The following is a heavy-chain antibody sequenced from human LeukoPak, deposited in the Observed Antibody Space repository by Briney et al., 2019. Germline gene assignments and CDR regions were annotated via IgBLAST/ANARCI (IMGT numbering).Heavy chain of an antibody. V-gene: IGHV4-31*03. D-gene: IGHD2-15*01. CDR2: IYYSGST. CDR3: ARVHCSGSSCYLTWFDP. J-gene: IGHJ5*02. Sequence: SHTLSLTCNVSGDSISSGNYYWSWIRQGPGKGLEWIGYIYYSGSTYYNPSLKSRVTISVDTSKNQFSLKLNSVTAADTAVYYCARVHCSGSSCYLTWFDPWGRGTLVTVSS. CDR1: GDSISSGNYY.